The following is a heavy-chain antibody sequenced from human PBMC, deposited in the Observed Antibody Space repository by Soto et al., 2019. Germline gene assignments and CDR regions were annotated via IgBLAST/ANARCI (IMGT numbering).Heavy chain of an antibody. D-gene: IGHD3-10*01. V-gene: IGHV1-69*13. CDR2: IIPIFGTA. CDR1: GGTFSRYA. J-gene: IGHJ5*01. Sequence: SVKVCCKASGGTFSRYAISWVRQAPGRGLEWMGGIIPIFGTANYAQKFQGRVTITADESTSTAYMELSSLRSEDTAVYYCARDGAYSYGSGSYCNEAWFDFWGQGTLVIVSS. CDR3: ARDGAYSYGSGSYCNEAWFDF.